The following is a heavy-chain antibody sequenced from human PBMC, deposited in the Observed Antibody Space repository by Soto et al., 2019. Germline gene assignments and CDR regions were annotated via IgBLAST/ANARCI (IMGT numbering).Heavy chain of an antibody. CDR2: ISAYNGNT. CDR3: ARVPRVAVAGGSLGY. Sequence: QVQLVQSGAEVKKPGASVKVSCKASGYTFTSYGISWVRQAPGQGLKWMGWISAYNGNTNYAQKLQGRVTMTTDTSTSTAYMELRSLRSDDTAVYYCARVPRVAVAGGSLGYWGQGTLVTVSS. D-gene: IGHD6-19*01. J-gene: IGHJ4*02. CDR1: GYTFTSYG. V-gene: IGHV1-18*01.